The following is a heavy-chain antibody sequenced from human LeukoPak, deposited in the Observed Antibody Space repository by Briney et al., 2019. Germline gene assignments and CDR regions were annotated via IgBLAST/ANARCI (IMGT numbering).Heavy chain of an antibody. Sequence: GGSLRLSCAASGFTFSSYSMNWVRQAPGKGLEWVSYISSSSTIYYADSVKGRFTISRDNAKNSLYLQTNSLRAEDTAVYYCARDSHLDYGDFLVYGMDVWGQGTTVTVSS. CDR3: ARDSHLDYGDFLVYGMDV. J-gene: IGHJ6*02. CDR1: GFTFSSYS. CDR2: ISSSSTI. V-gene: IGHV3-48*01. D-gene: IGHD4-17*01.